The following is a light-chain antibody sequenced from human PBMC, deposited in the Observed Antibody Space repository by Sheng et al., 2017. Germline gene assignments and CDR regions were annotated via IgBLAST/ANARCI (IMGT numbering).Light chain of an antibody. CDR3: QQYENLPPV. CDR1: QTISNY. CDR2: DAS. J-gene: IGKJ4*01. Sequence: DIQMTQSPSSLSASVGDRVTITCRASQTISNYLNWYQQKPGKAPKLLIYDASNLKTGGPSRFSGSGSGTNFIFTISSLQPEDIATYYCQQYENLPPVFGGGTKVEIK. V-gene: IGKV1-33*01.